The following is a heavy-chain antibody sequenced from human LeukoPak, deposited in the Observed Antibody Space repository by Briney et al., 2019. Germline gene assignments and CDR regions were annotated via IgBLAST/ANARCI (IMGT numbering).Heavy chain of an antibody. CDR2: LNHEDGEP. Sequence: ASVKVSYKGSGYTLTELFMHWVQPAPGKELAWMGGLNHEDGEPIYAQESQGRVTMTEDTSTDTAYMEPSRLRSDNTAVYYCATAGIVVITNPPLLGAFYIWSQGTMATVSS. D-gene: IGHD3-22*01. CDR1: GYTLTELF. V-gene: IGHV1-24*01. J-gene: IGHJ3*02. CDR3: ATAGIVVITNPPLLGAFYI.